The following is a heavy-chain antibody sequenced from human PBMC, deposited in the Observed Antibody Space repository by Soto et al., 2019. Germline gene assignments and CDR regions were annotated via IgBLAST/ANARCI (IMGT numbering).Heavy chain of an antibody. D-gene: IGHD2-2*01. Sequence: PGGSLRLSCAASGFTFSSYAMSWVRQAPGKGLEWVSAISGSGGSTYYADSVKGRFTISRDNSKNTLYLQMNSLRAEDTAVYYCAKPYRVIVVVPAAMAPWFDPWGQGTLVTVSS. V-gene: IGHV3-23*01. CDR3: AKPYRVIVVVPAAMAPWFDP. J-gene: IGHJ5*02. CDR2: ISGSGGST. CDR1: GFTFSSYA.